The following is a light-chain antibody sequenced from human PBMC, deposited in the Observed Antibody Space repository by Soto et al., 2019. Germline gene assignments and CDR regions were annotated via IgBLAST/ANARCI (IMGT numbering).Light chain of an antibody. J-gene: IGLJ1*01. CDR3: AAWDDSLNGSYI. CDR1: SSNIGSNT. Sequence: SALPQPPSASVTPGQRGTISCSGSSSNIGSNTVNWYQQLPGTAPKLLIYSNNQRPSGVPDRFSGSKSGTSASLAISVLQSEDEADYYCAAWDDSLNGSYIFGTGTKATVL. CDR2: SNN. V-gene: IGLV1-44*01.